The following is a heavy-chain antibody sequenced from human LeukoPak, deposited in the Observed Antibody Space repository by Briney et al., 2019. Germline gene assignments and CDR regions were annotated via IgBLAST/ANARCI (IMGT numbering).Heavy chain of an antibody. CDR1: GFTFDDYA. J-gene: IGHJ4*02. CDR2: ISWDGGST. D-gene: IGHD3-10*01. V-gene: IGHV3-43D*03. Sequence: GGSLRLSCAASGFTFDDYAMHWVRQAPGKGLEWVSLISWDGGSTYYADSVKGRFTISRDNSKNSLYPQMNSLRAEDTALYYCAKEDATSRGGFDYWGQGTLVTVSS. CDR3: AKEDATSRGGFDY.